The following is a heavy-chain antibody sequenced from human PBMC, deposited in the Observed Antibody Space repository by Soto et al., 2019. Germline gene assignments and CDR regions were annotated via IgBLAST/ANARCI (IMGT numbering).Heavy chain of an antibody. Sequence: GGSLRLSCAASGFTVSSNYMSWVRQAPGKGLEWVSVIYSGGSTYYADSVKGRFTISRDNSKNTLYLQMNSLRAEDTAVYYCARVFITMVRGVSPDAFDIWRQGTMVTVSS. CDR3: ARVFITMVRGVSPDAFDI. D-gene: IGHD3-10*01. CDR1: GFTVSSNY. V-gene: IGHV3-53*01. CDR2: IYSGGST. J-gene: IGHJ3*02.